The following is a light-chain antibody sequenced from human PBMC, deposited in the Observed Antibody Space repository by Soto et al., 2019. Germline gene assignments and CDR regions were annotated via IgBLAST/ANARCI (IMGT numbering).Light chain of an antibody. Sequence: QSALTQPASVSGSPGQSITISCTGSSTDVGGNNYVSWYQQYPGKAPKVIIFDVTSRPPGVSDRFSGSKSGNTASLTISGLQADDEADYYCTSFTSILTRGLFGGGTQLTVL. CDR3: TSFTSILTRGL. V-gene: IGLV2-14*01. CDR1: STDVGGNNY. CDR2: DVT. J-gene: IGLJ2*01.